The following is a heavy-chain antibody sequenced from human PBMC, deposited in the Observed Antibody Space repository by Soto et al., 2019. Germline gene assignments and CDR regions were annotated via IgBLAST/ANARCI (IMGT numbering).Heavy chain of an antibody. J-gene: IGHJ1*01. CDR2: ISTGSGYI. CDR3: AGGDCARGDCYIRAQFYPH. Sequence: EVQLVESGGGLVKPGGSLRLSCAASGFIFSTYDMNWVRQAPGKGLEWVSSISTGSGYIYYADSVKGRFTVSRDNAKNPLYLLMNSMTVEESAVYYSAGGDCARGDCYIRAQFYPHWGRGTLVLVSS. D-gene: IGHD2-21*01. V-gene: IGHV3-21*06. CDR1: GFIFSTYD.